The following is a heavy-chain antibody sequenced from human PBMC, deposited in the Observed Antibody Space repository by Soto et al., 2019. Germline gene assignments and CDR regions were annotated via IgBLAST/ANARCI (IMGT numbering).Heavy chain of an antibody. D-gene: IGHD3-16*01. Sequence: PSETLSLTCTVSGGSISSGGYYWSWIRQHPGGGLEWIGYIYSTGSTYYNPSLKSRVTISVDTSKNQFSLKLSSVTAADTAVYYCAYTRYPAGGAFHIWGHGTTVTVSS. V-gene: IGHV4-61*08. J-gene: IGHJ3*02. CDR3: AYTRYPAGGAFHI. CDR1: GGSISSGGYY. CDR2: IYSTGST.